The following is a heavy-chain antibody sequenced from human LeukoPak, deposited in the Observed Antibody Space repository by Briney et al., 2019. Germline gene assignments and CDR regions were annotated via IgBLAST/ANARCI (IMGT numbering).Heavy chain of an antibody. CDR1: GXTFSSYG. CDR3: ARASGPFDY. J-gene: IGHJ4*02. V-gene: IGHV3-33*08. Sequence: GGSLRLSCAASGXTFSSYGMHWVRQAPGKGLEWVGVIWNDGSNKYYAGSVKGRFTISRDNSKNTLYLQMNSLRAEDTAVYSCARASGPFDYWGQGTLVTVSS. CDR2: IWNDGSNK. D-gene: IGHD3-10*01.